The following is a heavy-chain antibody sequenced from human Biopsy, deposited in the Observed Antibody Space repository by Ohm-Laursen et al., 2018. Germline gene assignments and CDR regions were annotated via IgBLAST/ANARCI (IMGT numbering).Heavy chain of an antibody. CDR2: VYHSGTT. Sequence: SDTLSLTCTVSGGSISSGSNYWAWIRQPPGKGLEWIGSVYHSGTTYYSPSLKSRVTISVDTSKNQLSLKVTSVTAAYTAAYYCARHDGNGPFALDSWGQGTLVTVSS. D-gene: IGHD5-24*01. V-gene: IGHV4-39*01. CDR3: ARHDGNGPFALDS. CDR1: GGSISSGSNY. J-gene: IGHJ4*02.